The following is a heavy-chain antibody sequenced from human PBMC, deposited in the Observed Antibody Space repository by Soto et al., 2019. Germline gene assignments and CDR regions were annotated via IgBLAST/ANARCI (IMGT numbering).Heavy chain of an antibody. J-gene: IGHJ6*02. Sequence: PGESLKISCKGSGYSFTNYWIGWVRQMPVKDLEWMGIIYPGDSDTRYSPSFQGQVTISADKSINTAYLQWSSLKASDTAMYYCARTAAAGKYYYGTDVWGQGATVTVSS. CDR1: GYSFTNYW. V-gene: IGHV5-51*01. CDR3: ARTAAAGKYYYGTDV. D-gene: IGHD6-13*01. CDR2: IYPGDSDT.